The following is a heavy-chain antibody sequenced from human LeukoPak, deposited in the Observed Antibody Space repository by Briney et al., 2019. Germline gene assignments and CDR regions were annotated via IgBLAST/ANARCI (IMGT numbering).Heavy chain of an antibody. CDR2: VYYSGNT. V-gene: IGHV4-39*01. Sequence: SETLSLTCIVSGGSISINSHYWVWIRQPPGKGLEWIGSVYYSGNTYYSPSLRSRVTISVDTSKNQFSLKLSSVTAADTAIYYCASSDYYYGDFDYWGQGTLVTVSS. J-gene: IGHJ4*02. CDR1: GGSISINSHY. CDR3: ASSDYYYGDFDY. D-gene: IGHD3-22*01.